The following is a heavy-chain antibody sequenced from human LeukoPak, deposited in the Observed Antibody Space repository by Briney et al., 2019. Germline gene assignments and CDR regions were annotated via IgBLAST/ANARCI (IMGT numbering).Heavy chain of an antibody. CDR2: IYYSGST. J-gene: IGHJ6*03. CDR3: ARVYGSGSYYNGYYYYYMDV. Sequence: SETLSLTCTVAGDSFSNSLYYWAWIRQPPGTGLEWIGSIYYSGSTYYNPSLKSRVTMSIDRSKKQFSLKLSSVTAADTAVYYCARVYGSGSYYNGYYYYYMDVWGKGTTVTISS. V-gene: IGHV4-39*01. CDR1: GDSFSNSLYY. D-gene: IGHD3-10*01.